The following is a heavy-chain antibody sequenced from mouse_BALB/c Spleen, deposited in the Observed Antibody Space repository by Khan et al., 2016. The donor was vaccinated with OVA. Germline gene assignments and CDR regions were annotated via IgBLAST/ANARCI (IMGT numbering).Heavy chain of an antibody. V-gene: IGHV5-6*01. CDR3: ARHRVTTPTAWFAY. CDR2: ISNGGSYT. Sequence: EVQRVESGGDLVKPGGSLNLSCEASGFTFSSYGMSWLRQTPDKRLEWVATISNGGSYTYFPDSVKGRLTISRDNAKNTLYLQMSSLKSEDTAMYYCARHRVTTPTAWFAYWGQGTLVTVFA. CDR1: GFTFSSYG. D-gene: IGHD1-2*01. J-gene: IGHJ3*01.